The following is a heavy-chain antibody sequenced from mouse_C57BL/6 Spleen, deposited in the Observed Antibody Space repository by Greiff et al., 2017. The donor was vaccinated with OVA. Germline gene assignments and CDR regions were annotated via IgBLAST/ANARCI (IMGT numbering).Heavy chain of an antibody. J-gene: IGHJ4*01. CDR2: IYPGDGDT. CDR1: GYAFSSSW. Sequence: QVQLQQSGPELVKPGASVKISCKASGYAFSSSWMNWVKQRPGKGLEWIGRIYPGDGDTNYNGKFKGKATLTADKSSSTAYMQLSSLTSEDSAVYFCARPIYDGYYGYYAMDYWGQGTSVTVSS. V-gene: IGHV1-82*01. D-gene: IGHD2-3*01. CDR3: ARPIYDGYYGYYAMDY.